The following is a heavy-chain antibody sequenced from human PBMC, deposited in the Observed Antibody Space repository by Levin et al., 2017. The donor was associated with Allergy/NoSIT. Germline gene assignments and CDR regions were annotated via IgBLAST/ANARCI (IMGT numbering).Heavy chain of an antibody. Sequence: GESLKISCTGSGFTFGDYAMSWVRQAPGKGLEWVGFIRNKAHCGTTEYAASVKGRLTISRDDSKSIAYLQMNSLKTEDTAVYFCARGGPPNYDYNWGSYRDGYFDYWGQGTLVTVSS. J-gene: IGHJ4*02. D-gene: IGHD3-16*02. CDR2: IRNKAHCGTT. V-gene: IGHV3-49*04. CDR3: ARGGPPNYDYNWGSYRDGYFDY. CDR1: GFTFGDYA.